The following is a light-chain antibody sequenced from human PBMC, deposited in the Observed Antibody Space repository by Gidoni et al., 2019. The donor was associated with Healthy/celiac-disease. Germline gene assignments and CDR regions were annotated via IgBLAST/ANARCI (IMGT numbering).Light chain of an antibody. CDR2: ASS. V-gene: IGKV1-39*01. Sequence: IQMTQSPSSLSASVGDRVTITCRASQSIASYLSWYQQTPGKAPKLLIYASSSLQSGVPSRFSGSGSGTDFTLTISSLQPEDFATYYCQQTYTTPPTFGQGTKVEIK. J-gene: IGKJ1*01. CDR1: QSIASY. CDR3: QQTYTTPPT.